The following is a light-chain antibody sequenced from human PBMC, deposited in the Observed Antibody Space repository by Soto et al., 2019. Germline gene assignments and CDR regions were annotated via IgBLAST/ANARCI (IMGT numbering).Light chain of an antibody. J-gene: IGLJ1*01. Sequence: SYELTQPPSVSVAPGETARITCGGNNIGSKSVHWYQQKPGQAPVLVIYYDNDRPSGIPERFSGSSSGNTATLTISRVEAGDEADYYCQVWDSSSDPYVFGSGTKLTVL. CDR3: QVWDSSSDPYV. V-gene: IGLV3-21*04. CDR1: NIGSKS. CDR2: YDN.